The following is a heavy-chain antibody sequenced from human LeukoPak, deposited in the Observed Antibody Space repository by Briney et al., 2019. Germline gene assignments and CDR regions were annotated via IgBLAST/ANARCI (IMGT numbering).Heavy chain of an antibody. J-gene: IGHJ4*02. CDR3: AYSSGYYYVSIIFDY. V-gene: IGHV3-23*01. Sequence: GGSLRLSCAASGFTFSSYAMSWVRQAPGKGLEWVSAISGSGGSTYYADSVKGRFTTSRDNSKNTLYLQMNSLRAEDTAVYYCAYSSGYYYVSIIFDYWGQGTLVTVSS. CDR1: GFTFSSYA. D-gene: IGHD3-22*01. CDR2: ISGSGGST.